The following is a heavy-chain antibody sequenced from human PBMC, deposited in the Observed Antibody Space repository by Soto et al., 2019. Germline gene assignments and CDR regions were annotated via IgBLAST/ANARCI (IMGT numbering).Heavy chain of an antibody. CDR1: GFTFTSYW. Sequence: EVQVVESGGGLVQPGGSLRLSCAASGFTFTSYWMTWVRQAPGRGLEWVANINKDGSEKSYVDSVKGRFTISRDNAKSSLYLQMSSLRADDTAVYYCVRAIASCLWGKGATVIVSS. CDR3: VRAIASCL. D-gene: IGHD2-21*01. J-gene: IGHJ6*04. CDR2: INKDGSEK. V-gene: IGHV3-7*01.